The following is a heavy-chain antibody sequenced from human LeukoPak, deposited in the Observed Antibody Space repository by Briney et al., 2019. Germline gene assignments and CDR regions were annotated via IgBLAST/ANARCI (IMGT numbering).Heavy chain of an antibody. CDR2: IYPGDSNT. D-gene: IGHD2-15*01. V-gene: IGHV5-51*01. CDR1: GYRFISYW. J-gene: IGHJ4*02. Sequence: PGESLKISCQSSGYRFISYWIGWVRQMPGKGPEWMGTIYPGDSNTRYSPSFQGQVTISVDKSIDTASLQWSSLKASDSAIYYCARRGYCSGNSCYHYDSWGQGTLVTVSS. CDR3: ARRGYCSGNSCYHYDS.